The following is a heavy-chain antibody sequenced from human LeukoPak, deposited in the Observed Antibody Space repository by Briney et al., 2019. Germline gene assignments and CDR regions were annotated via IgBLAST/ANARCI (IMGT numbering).Heavy chain of an antibody. Sequence: QPGGSLRLSCAASGFTFSLYAMHWVRQAPGKGLEFVSAINSNGDSTYYANSVKGRFTISRDNSKNTLYLQMCSLRAEDMAVYYCAREERGQAINYWGQGTLVTVSS. CDR2: INSNGDST. V-gene: IGHV3-64*01. CDR1: GFTFSLYA. D-gene: IGHD2-21*01. J-gene: IGHJ4*02. CDR3: AREERGQAINY.